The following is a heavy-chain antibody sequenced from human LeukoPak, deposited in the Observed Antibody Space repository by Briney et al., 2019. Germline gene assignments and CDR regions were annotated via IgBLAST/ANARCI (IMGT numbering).Heavy chain of an antibody. D-gene: IGHD3-10*01. CDR1: GGSISSSSYY. CDR2: IYYSGST. Sequence: SETLSLTCTVSGGSISSSSYYWGWIRQPPGKGLEWIGSIYYSGSTYYNPSLKSRVTISVDTSKNQFSLKLSSVTAADTAVYYCARHVGSPYFDYWGQGTLVTVSS. V-gene: IGHV4-39*01. J-gene: IGHJ4*02. CDR3: ARHVGSPYFDY.